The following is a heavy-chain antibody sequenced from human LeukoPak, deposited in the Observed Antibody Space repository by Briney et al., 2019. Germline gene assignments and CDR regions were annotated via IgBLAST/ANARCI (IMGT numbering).Heavy chain of an antibody. V-gene: IGHV1-18*01. D-gene: IGHD3-22*01. CDR1: GGTFSSYG. CDR3: ARDLLYYDSSGYYS. Sequence: ASVKVSCKASGGTFSSYGISWVQQAPGQGLEWMGWISAYNGNTNYAQKLQGRVTMTTDTSTSTAYMELRSLRSDDTAVYYCARDLLYYDSSGYYSWGQGTLVTVSS. CDR2: ISAYNGNT. J-gene: IGHJ4*02.